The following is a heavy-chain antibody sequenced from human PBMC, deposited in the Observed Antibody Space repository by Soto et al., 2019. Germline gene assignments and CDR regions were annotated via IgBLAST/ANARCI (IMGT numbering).Heavy chain of an antibody. V-gene: IGHV3-74*01. CDR1: GLIFDNYW. CDR3: ARETSGYSSYFDY. CDR2: IKNDGSNT. J-gene: IGHJ4*02. D-gene: IGHD5-12*01. Sequence: EGQMVGSGGGLIQPGGSLRLSCAASGLIFDNYWMHWVGQTPGKGLVWVSRIKNDGSNTNYADSVKGRFTISRDNAKHTLYLQMDSLRAEDTAVYYCARETSGYSSYFDYWGQGILVTVSS.